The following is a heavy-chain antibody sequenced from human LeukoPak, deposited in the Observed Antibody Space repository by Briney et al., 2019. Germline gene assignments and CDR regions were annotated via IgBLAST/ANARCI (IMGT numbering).Heavy chain of an antibody. J-gene: IGHJ1*01. CDR3: ARGPSYFQH. CDR2: TYYRSKWYK. V-gene: IGHV6-1*01. CDR1: GDSVSSNSAT. Sequence: SQTLSLTCAISGDSVSSNSATWNWIRQTPSRGLEWLGRTYYRSKWYKYYAVSVKGRITINSDTSKNQFSLQLNSVTPEDTAVYYCARGPSYFQHWGQGTLVTVSP.